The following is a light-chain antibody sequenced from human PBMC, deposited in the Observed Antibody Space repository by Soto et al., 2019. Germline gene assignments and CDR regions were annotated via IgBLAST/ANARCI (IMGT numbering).Light chain of an antibody. CDR2: DVS. CDR1: SSDVGGYNY. CDR3: SSYTSTSYVI. Sequence: QSALTQPASVSGSPGQSIIISCTGTSSDVGGYNYVSWYQQHPGKVPKLMIYDVSNRPSGVSNRFSGSKSGNAASLTISGLQAEDEADYYCSSYTSTSYVIFGGGTKLTVL. J-gene: IGLJ2*01. V-gene: IGLV2-14*01.